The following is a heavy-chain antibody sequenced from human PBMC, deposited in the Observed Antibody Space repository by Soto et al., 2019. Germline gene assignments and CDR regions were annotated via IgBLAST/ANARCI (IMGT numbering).Heavy chain of an antibody. J-gene: IGHJ6*02. CDR2: INPSGGST. CDR3: ARRAYNYANMDV. Sequence: QVPLVQSGAEVKKPGASVKVSCETSGYTFTTYYMHWVRRAPGQGLEWMGMINPSGGSTSYAQKLQGRVTMTRNTSTRTIYMELSSLRRDDTAIYYCARRAYNYANMDVWGQGTTVTVSS. V-gene: IGHV1-46*04. D-gene: IGHD5-18*01. CDR1: GYTFTTYY.